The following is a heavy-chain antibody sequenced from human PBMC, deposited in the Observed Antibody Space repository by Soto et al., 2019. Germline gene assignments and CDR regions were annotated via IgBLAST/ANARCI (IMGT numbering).Heavy chain of an antibody. Sequence: GGSLRLSCAASGFTFSSYAMSWVRQAPGKGLEWVSAISGSGGSTYYADSVKGRFTISRDNSKNTLHLQMNSLRAEDTAVYYCAKKITPPTLLHSYFDYWGQGTLVTVSS. CDR3: AKKITPPTLLHSYFDY. J-gene: IGHJ4*02. V-gene: IGHV3-23*01. CDR2: ISGSGGST. CDR1: GFTFSSYA. D-gene: IGHD1-26*01.